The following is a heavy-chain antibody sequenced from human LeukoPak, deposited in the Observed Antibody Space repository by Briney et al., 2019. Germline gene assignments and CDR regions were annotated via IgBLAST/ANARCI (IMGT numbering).Heavy chain of an antibody. J-gene: IGHJ3*02. CDR3: ASEILRRDGTDGFDI. CDR1: GFTFARSG. V-gene: IGHV3-33*01. Sequence: AGSLRLSCAASGFTFARSGMHWVRQAPGKGLEWVAVILSDGRNKYCADSVKGRFTISRDNSKNTLYLQMNDLRVEDTAVYYCASEILRRDGTDGFDIWGQGTMVTVSS. D-gene: IGHD5-24*01. CDR2: ILSDGRNK.